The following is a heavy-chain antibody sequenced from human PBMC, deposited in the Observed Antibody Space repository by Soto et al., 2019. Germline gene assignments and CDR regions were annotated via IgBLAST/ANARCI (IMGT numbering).Heavy chain of an antibody. D-gene: IGHD1-26*01. CDR2: IKPDGSEK. Sequence: GGSLRLSCAGSGFIFSSYWMSWVRQAPGKGLEWVANIKPDGSEKSYVDSVKGRFTISRDNAKNSLYLQTNSLRVDDTAVYYCARDWESRPLGYWGQGPLFTVSS. CDR3: ARDWESRPLGY. CDR1: GFIFSSYW. V-gene: IGHV3-7*01. J-gene: IGHJ4*02.